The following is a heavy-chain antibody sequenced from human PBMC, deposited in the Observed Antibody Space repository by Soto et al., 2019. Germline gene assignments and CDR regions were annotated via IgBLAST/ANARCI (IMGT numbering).Heavy chain of an antibody. Sequence: SGTLSPTSAVPGASITMYYWSWIWQPPGKGLEWIGYIYYRGSTNYNPSLKSRVTISVDMSKNQFSLKLSSVTAADTAVYYCARLDAVANYFDFWGQGTLVTVPS. CDR1: GASITMYY. D-gene: IGHD1-1*01. J-gene: IGHJ4*02. V-gene: IGHV4-59*01. CDR2: IYYRGST. CDR3: ARLDAVANYFDF.